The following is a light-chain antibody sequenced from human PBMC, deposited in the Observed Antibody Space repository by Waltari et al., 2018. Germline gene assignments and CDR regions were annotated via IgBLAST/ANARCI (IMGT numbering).Light chain of an antibody. CDR2: AVS. CDR1: QTINNY. V-gene: IGKV1-39*01. CDR3: QHQYTAPFT. J-gene: IGKJ3*01. Sequence: DIQMTQSPSSLSASVGDRVTITCRASQTINNYLSWFRQKPGKAPELLNYAVSSLQSGFPSRFSGSGSGTDFTLTINSLQPEDFATYYCQHQYTAPFTFGPGTKVDVK.